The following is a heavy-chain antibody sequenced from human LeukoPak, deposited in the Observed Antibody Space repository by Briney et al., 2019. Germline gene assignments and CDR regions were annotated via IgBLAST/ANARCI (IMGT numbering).Heavy chain of an antibody. J-gene: IGHJ4*02. CDR1: GDSLSNHY. CDR2: IYHSGST. D-gene: IGHD4-17*01. V-gene: IGHV4-59*11. CDR3: ARSYGAQRACDY. Sequence: SETLSLTCTVSGDSLSNHYWSWIPQPPGKGLEWIGYIYHSGSTNYNPSLKSRVTISHNTCKNQFSLKASASTVDDTAVYYCARSYGAQRACDYWGQGALVTVSS.